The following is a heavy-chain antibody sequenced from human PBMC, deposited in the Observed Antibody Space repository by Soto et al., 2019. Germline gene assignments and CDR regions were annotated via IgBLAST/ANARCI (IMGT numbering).Heavy chain of an antibody. V-gene: IGHV3-23*04. D-gene: IGHD3-16*02. Sequence: EVQLVESGGGLVQPGGSLRLSCAASGFTFSSYAMSWVRQAPGKGLEWVSAISGSGGSTYYADSVKGRFTISRDNSKNTLYLQMNSLRAEDTAVYYCAKSYYDYVWGSYRYTCFDYWGQGTLVTVSS. CDR2: ISGSGGST. CDR3: AKSYYDYVWGSYRYTCFDY. J-gene: IGHJ4*02. CDR1: GFTFSSYA.